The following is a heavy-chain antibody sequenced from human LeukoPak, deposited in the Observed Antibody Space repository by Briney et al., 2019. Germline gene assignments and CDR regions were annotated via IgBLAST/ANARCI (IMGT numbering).Heavy chain of an antibody. CDR2: IYYSGST. Sequence: PSETLSLTCTVSGGSISSSSYYWGWIRQPPGKGLEWIGSIYYSGSTYYNPSLKSRVTISVDTSKNQFSLKLSSVTAADTAVYYCARASSRAVGRFDYWGQGTLVTVSS. V-gene: IGHV4-39*07. J-gene: IGHJ4*02. CDR3: ARASSRAVGRFDY. CDR1: GGSISSSSYY. D-gene: IGHD6-19*01.